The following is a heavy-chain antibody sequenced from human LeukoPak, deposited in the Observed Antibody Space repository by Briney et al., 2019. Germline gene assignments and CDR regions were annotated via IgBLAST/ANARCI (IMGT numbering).Heavy chain of an antibody. J-gene: IGHJ5*02. CDR1: GFTFSNHA. V-gene: IGHV3-30-3*01. CDR2: TSYDGSNQ. Sequence: PGGSLRLSCAASGFTFSNHAMHWVRQAPGKGLEWVAVTSYDGSNQYYADSVWGRFTISRDNSKNSLYLQMNSLRSEDTAVYYCARDQWASSPNWIDPWGQGTLVTVSS. D-gene: IGHD1-26*01. CDR3: ARDQWASSPNWIDP.